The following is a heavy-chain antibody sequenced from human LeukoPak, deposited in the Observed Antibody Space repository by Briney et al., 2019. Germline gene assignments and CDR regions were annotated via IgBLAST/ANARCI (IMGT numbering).Heavy chain of an antibody. CDR2: IIPKLGTA. CDR1: GGTFSSDA. J-gene: IGHJ4*02. Sequence: SVKVSCKASGGTFSSDAISWVRQAPGQGLEWMGGIIPKLGTANYAQKFRGRVTITADESTTTVYMELSSLRSENTAVYYCAREKGSWGVFDYWGQGTLVTVSS. CDR3: AREKGSWGVFDY. V-gene: IGHV1-69*13. D-gene: IGHD1-26*01.